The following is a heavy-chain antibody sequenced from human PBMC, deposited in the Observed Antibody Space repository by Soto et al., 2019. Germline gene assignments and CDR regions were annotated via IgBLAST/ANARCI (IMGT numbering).Heavy chain of an antibody. CDR1: GFTFRIYS. D-gene: IGHD3-16*01. CDR2: MWYDGTNK. V-gene: IGHV3-33*01. Sequence: QVQLVEPVGGVVQPGRSLRLSCAASGFTFRIYSMHWVRQSPGKGLEWVAVMWYDGTNKYYGESVKGRFTISRDNSENTLYLQMNSLRVEDTAVYYCARDATFGTKGGSFDIWGHGTLVTVSS. CDR3: ARDATFGTKGGSFDI. J-gene: IGHJ3*02.